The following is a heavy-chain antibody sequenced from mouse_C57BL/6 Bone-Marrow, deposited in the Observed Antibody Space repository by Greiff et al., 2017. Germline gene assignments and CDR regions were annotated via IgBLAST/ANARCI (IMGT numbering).Heavy chain of an antibody. Sequence: VKLVESGAELARPGASVKLSCKASGYTFTSYGISWVKQRTGQGLEWIGEIYPRSGNTYYNEKFKGKATLTADKSSSTAYMELRSLTSEDSAVXFCERWGYGSSYVWYFDVWGTGTTVTVSS. D-gene: IGHD1-1*01. J-gene: IGHJ1*03. CDR1: GYTFTSYG. CDR2: IYPRSGNT. CDR3: ERWGYGSSYVWYFDV. V-gene: IGHV1-81*01.